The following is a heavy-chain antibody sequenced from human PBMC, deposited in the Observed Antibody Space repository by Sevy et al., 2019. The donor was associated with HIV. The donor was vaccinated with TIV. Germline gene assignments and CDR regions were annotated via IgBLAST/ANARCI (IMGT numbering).Heavy chain of an antibody. CDR1: GGTFSSYA. J-gene: IGHJ6*03. CDR2: IIPIFGTA. Sequence: ASVKVSCKASGGTFSSYAISWVRQAPGQGLEWMGGIIPIFGTANYAQKFQGRVTITADKSTSTAYMELSSLRSEDTAVYYCVRVKETYYYGSGSLGYMDVWGKGTTVTVSS. CDR3: VRVKETYYYGSGSLGYMDV. V-gene: IGHV1-69*06. D-gene: IGHD3-10*01.